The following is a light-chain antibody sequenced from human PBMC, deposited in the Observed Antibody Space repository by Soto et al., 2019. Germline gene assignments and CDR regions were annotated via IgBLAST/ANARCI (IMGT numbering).Light chain of an antibody. V-gene: IGKV3-20*01. CDR3: LHYCGSPPFT. CDR2: GAS. CDR1: QSVSSSY. J-gene: IGKJ3*01. Sequence: EMVLTQSPGTLSLSPGERATLSCRARQSVSSSYLAWYQQKPGQAPRLLIYGASSRATGIPDRFSGSGSGTDFTLTISRLESEDFAVYYCLHYCGSPPFTFGPGTKVDIK.